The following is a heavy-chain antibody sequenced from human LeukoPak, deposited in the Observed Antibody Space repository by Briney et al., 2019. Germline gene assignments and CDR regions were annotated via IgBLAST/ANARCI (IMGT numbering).Heavy chain of an antibody. Sequence: ASVKVSCKVSGYTHTELSMHWVRQAPGKGLEWMGGFDPEDGETIYAQKFQGRVTMTEDTSTDTAYMELSSLRSEDTAVYYCATARDLTYYFDYWGQGTLVTVSS. V-gene: IGHV1-24*01. CDR3: ATARDLTYYFDY. J-gene: IGHJ4*02. CDR1: GYTHTELS. CDR2: FDPEDGET.